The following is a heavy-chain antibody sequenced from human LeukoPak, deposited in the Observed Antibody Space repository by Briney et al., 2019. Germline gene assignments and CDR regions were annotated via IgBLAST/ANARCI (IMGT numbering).Heavy chain of an antibody. D-gene: IGHD1-26*01. CDR1: GFTFSSYG. Sequence: GGSLSLSRAASGFTFSSYGMSWVRQAPGKGLEWVSTISGSAYNSYYADSVKGRFTISRDNSANTLYLQMNSLRAEDTALYYCAKHSGSYFIYYVDSWGQGTLVTVSS. CDR2: ISGSAYNS. V-gene: IGHV3-23*01. J-gene: IGHJ4*02. CDR3: AKHSGSYFIYYVDS.